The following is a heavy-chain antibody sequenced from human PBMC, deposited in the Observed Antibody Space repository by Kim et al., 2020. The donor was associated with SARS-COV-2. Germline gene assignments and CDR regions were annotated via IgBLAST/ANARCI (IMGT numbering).Heavy chain of an antibody. CDR1: GYTFTGYY. Sequence: ASVKVSCKASGYTFTGYYMHWVRQAPGQGLEWMGWINPNSGGTNYAQKFQGRVTMTRDTSISTAYMELSRLRSDDTAVYYCARVRYYDSSGAAPFFYFDYWGQGTLVTVSS. D-gene: IGHD3-22*01. V-gene: IGHV1-2*02. CDR3: ARVRYYDSSGAAPFFYFDY. J-gene: IGHJ4*02. CDR2: INPNSGGT.